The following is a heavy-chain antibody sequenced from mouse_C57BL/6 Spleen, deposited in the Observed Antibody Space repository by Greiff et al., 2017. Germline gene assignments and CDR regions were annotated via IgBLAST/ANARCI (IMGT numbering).Heavy chain of an antibody. CDR1: GFSLSTSGMG. J-gene: IGHJ1*03. CDR3: ARSITTVVAWYFDV. Sequence: QVTLKESGPGILQSSQTLSLTCSFSGFSLSTSGMGVSWIRQPSGKGLEWLAHIYWDDDKRYNPSLKSRLTISKDTSRNQVFLKITSVDTADTATYYCARSITTVVAWYFDVWGTGTTVTVSS. CDR2: IYWDDDK. D-gene: IGHD1-1*01. V-gene: IGHV8-12*01.